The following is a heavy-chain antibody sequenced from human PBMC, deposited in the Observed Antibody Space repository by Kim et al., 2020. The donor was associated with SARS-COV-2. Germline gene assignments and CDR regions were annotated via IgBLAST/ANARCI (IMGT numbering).Heavy chain of an antibody. J-gene: IGHJ6*02. CDR2: INCGTGNT. D-gene: IGHD3-10*01. CDR3: AREGGYSGGTQDGMDV. V-gene: IGHV1-3*01. Sequence: ASVKVSCKASAYTFTTYAMHWVRQAPGQRLEWMGWINCGTGNTKYSQKFQGRVTITRDTSATSVYMELSSLRSDDTAVYYCAREGGYSGGTQDGMDVWGQ. CDR1: AYTFTTYA.